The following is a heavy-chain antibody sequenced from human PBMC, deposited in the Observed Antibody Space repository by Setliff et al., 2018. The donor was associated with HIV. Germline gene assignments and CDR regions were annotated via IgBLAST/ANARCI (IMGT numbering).Heavy chain of an antibody. J-gene: IGHJ3*02. CDR3: ARQERYCSGGSCYPQAFDI. CDR2: IYPGYSDT. D-gene: IGHD2-15*01. V-gene: IGHV5-51*01. Sequence: GESLKISCKGSGYSFSNYWIAWVRQMPGKGLEWMGIIYPGYSDTTYNPSFQGQVTISADKSTSTTYLRWSSLKASDSAMYYCARQERYCSGGSCYPQAFDIWGQGTMGTV. CDR1: GYSFSNYW.